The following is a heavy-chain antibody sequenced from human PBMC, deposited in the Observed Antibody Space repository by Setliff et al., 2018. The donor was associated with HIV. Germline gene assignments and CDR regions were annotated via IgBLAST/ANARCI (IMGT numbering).Heavy chain of an antibody. Sequence: LRLSCAASGFPVSNNYVSWVRQAPGKGLEWVSIMYADAKTYYADSVKGRFIISRDNSRNTLYLQMNRLRPEDTALYYCDTVGFSRTYYATPYFYGLDVWGPGTTVTVSS. J-gene: IGHJ6*02. CDR3: DTVGFSRTYYATPYFYGLDV. D-gene: IGHD1-26*01. V-gene: IGHV3-66*01. CDR1: GFPVSNNY. CDR2: MYADAKT.